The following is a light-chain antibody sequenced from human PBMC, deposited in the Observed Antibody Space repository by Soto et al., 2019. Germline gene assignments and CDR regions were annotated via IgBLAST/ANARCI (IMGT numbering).Light chain of an antibody. J-gene: IGKJ1*01. CDR2: DTS. V-gene: IGKV3-11*01. Sequence: EIVLTQSPATLSLSPGERATLSCRASQSVSSYLAWYQQKPGQAPRLLIYDTSNRATGIPARFSGSGSGTDFTLTISSLEPEDFAVYYCQQRSQLATFGQGTKVDIK. CDR1: QSVSSY. CDR3: QQRSQLAT.